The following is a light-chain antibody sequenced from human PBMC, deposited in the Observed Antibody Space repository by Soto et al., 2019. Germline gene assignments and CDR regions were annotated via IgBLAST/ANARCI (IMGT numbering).Light chain of an antibody. J-gene: IGKJ4*01. V-gene: IGKV1-33*01. CDR2: DAS. Sequence: DIQMIQSPSSLSSSVGDRVTITCQASQDISTNLNWYQQKPGKAPNLLIYDASNLQTGVPSRFSGSGSGTDFIFTISSMQPEDFGTYYCQHYDTLPAVTFGGGTKVEIK. CDR1: QDISTN. CDR3: QHYDTLPAVT.